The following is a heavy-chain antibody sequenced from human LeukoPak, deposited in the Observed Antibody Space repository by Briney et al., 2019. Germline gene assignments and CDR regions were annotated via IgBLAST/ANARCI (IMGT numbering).Heavy chain of an antibody. CDR2: IWYDGSNK. J-gene: IGHJ4*02. V-gene: IGHV3-33*01. Sequence: GGSLRLSCAASGFTFSSYGMHWARQAPGKGLEWVAVIWYDGSNKYYADSVKGRFTISRDNSKNTLYLQMNSLRAEDTAIYYCARKASEFDCWGQGTLVTVSS. CDR3: ARKASEFDC. CDR1: GFTFSSYG.